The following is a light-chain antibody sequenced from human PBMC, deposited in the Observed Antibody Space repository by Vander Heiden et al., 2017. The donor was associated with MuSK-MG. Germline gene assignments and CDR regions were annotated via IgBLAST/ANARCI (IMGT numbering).Light chain of an antibody. CDR1: PGAVTSGFY. CDR3: LLYDGGFLV. J-gene: IGLJ3*02. V-gene: IGLV7-43*01. CDR2: STN. Sequence: QTVVTQEPSLTVSSGGTVTLTCASNPGAVTSGFYPNWFQQKPGQAPRALIYSTNNKHAWTPAWFSGSLLGGKAALTLSGVQPEDESEYYCLLYDGGFLVFGGGTKVTVL.